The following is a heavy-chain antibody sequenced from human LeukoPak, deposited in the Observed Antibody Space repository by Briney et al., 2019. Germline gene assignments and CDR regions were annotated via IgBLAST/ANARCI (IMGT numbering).Heavy chain of an antibody. Sequence: SETLSLTCAVSGYSISSGYYWGWIRQPPGKGLEWIGSIYHSGSTYYNPSLKSRVTISVDTSKNQFSLKLSSVTAADTAVYYCARNAKDTAMVKLDYWGQGTLVTVSS. V-gene: IGHV4-38-2*01. D-gene: IGHD5-18*01. CDR1: GYSISSGYY. J-gene: IGHJ4*02. CDR2: IYHSGST. CDR3: ARNAKDTAMVKLDY.